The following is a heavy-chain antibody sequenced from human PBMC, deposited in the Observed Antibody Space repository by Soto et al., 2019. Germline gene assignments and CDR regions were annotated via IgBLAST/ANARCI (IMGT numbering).Heavy chain of an antibody. J-gene: IGHJ6*02. CDR1: GFIFSTYG. CDR3: ARDTTLAMVRIYYGMDV. Sequence: ESGGGVVPPGRSLRLSCAASGFIFSTYGMHWVRQAPGKGLEWVAVIWYDGSNKYYADSVTGRFTISRDNSKHTLYLQMNILRAEDTAVYYCARDTTLAMVRIYYGMDVWGQGTTVTVSS. V-gene: IGHV3-33*01. CDR2: IWYDGSNK. D-gene: IGHD3-10*01.